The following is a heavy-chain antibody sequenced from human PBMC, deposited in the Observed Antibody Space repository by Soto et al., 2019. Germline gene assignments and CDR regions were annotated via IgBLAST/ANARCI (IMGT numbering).Heavy chain of an antibody. CDR3: ARDLGSGWYFGY. D-gene: IGHD6-19*01. V-gene: IGHV1-18*01. CDR2: ISAYNGNT. J-gene: IGHJ4*02. CDR1: GYTFTSYA. Sequence: ASVKVSCKASGYTFTSYAMHWVRQAPGQGLEWMGWISAYNGNTNYAQKLQGRVTMTTDTSTSTAYMELRSLRSDDTAVYYCARDLGSGWYFGYWGQGTLVTVSS.